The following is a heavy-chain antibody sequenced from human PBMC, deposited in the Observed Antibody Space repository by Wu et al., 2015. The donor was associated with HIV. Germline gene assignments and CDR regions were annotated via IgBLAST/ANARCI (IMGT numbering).Heavy chain of an antibody. CDR3: IMELGSMKKFDY. CDR2: MNPDSGNT. D-gene: IGHD2-8*01. V-gene: IGHV1-2*02. Sequence: QVQLVQSGTEVRNPGASVKVSCKASVYPFTGFHIHWVRQAPGQGLEWMGWMNPDSGNTGNIQRFQGRVSMTRDTAISTAYMDLNYLRSDDTAMYYCIMELGSMKKFDY. CDR1: VYPFTGFH. J-gene: IGHJ4*01.